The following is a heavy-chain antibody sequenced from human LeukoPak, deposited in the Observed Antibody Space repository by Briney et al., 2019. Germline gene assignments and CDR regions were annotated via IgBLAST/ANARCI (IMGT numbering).Heavy chain of an antibody. J-gene: IGHJ3*02. CDR1: GFTSDDYA. CDR2: ISWTSGSI. Sequence: GRCPSPSCAASGFTSDDYAMDSVRHTPGKSLEWVSGISWTSGSIGYADSVKGRLNISRDNAKNSLYLQMNSLRAEDTALYYCAKDKGWLQFCYAFDIWGQGTMVTVSS. V-gene: IGHV3-9*02. D-gene: IGHD5-24*01. CDR3: AKDKGWLQFCYAFDI.